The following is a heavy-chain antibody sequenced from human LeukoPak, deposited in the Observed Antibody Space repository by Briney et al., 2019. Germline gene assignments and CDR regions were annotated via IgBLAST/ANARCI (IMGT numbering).Heavy chain of an antibody. CDR2: IYHSGST. CDR3: ARDFDPGVGGWGYCFHY. CDR1: GYSISSGYY. V-gene: IGHV4-38-2*02. D-gene: IGHD3-9*01. J-gene: IGHJ4*02. Sequence: PSETLSLTCTVSGYSISSGYYWGWIRQPPGKGREWIGSIYHSGSTYYNPSLKSRVTISVDTSKNQFSLKLSSVTAADTAVYYCARDFDPGVGGWGYCFHYWGQGTLVTVSS.